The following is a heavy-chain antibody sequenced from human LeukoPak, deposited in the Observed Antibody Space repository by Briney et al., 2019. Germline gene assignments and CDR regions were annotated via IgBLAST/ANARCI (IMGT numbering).Heavy chain of an antibody. CDR3: AAELKGFWSGYYPS. Sequence: SETLSLTCTVSGGSISSYYWSWIRQPAGKGLEWIGRIYTSGSTNYNPSLKSRVTMSVDTSKNQFSLKLSSVTAADTAVYYCAAELKGFWSGYYPSWGQGTLVTVSS. V-gene: IGHV4-4*07. CDR2: IYTSGST. CDR1: GGSISSYY. J-gene: IGHJ4*02. D-gene: IGHD3-3*01.